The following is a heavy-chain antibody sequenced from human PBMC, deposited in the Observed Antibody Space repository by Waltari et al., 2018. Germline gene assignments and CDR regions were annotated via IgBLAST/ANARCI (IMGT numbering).Heavy chain of an antibody. J-gene: IGHJ4*02. CDR2: ISYDGSNK. CDR1: GFTFSSSA. Sequence: QVQLVESGGGVVQPGRSLRLSCAASGFTFSSSAIHWVRQAPGMGLEWVAVISYDGSNKYYADSVKGRFTISRDNSKNTLYLQMNSLRAEDTAVYYCARDRQGYFDYWGQGTLVTVSS. CDR3: ARDRQGYFDY. V-gene: IGHV3-30-3*01.